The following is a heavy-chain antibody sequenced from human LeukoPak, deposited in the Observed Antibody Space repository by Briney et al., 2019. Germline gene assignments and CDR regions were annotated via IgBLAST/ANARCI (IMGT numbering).Heavy chain of an antibody. D-gene: IGHD6-19*01. CDR3: ARDLLGCSSGWYSTTDFDY. J-gene: IGHJ4*02. V-gene: IGHV1-18*01. CDR1: GYTFTSYG. Sequence: ASVKVSCKASGYTFTSYGISWVRQAPGQGLEWMGWISAYNGNTNYAQKLQGRVTMTTDTSTSTAYMELRSLRSDDTAVYYCARDLLGCSSGWYSTTDFDYWGQGTLVTVSS. CDR2: ISAYNGNT.